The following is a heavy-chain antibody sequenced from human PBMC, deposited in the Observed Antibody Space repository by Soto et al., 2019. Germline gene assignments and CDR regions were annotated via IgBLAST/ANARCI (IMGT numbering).Heavy chain of an antibody. CDR2: IDTGGGGT. V-gene: IGHV3-23*01. J-gene: IGHJ4*02. Sequence: TGGSLSHSCAASGLKLSSCVVTWVRKAPGKGLEWVPGIDTGGGGTYYADSVKGRFAISRDNSKNTLYLQMNSLRAEDTALYYCAKGPEQLVHGVFDYWGQGTLVTVSS. CDR3: AKGPEQLVHGVFDY. CDR1: GLKLSSCV. D-gene: IGHD6-6*01.